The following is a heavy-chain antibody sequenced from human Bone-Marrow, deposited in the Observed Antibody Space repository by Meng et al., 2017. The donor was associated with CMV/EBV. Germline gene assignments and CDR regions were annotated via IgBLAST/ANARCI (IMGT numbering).Heavy chain of an antibody. CDR3: ARVYCSSTSCLNAEYIQH. V-gene: IGHV3-30*02. J-gene: IGHJ1*01. CDR1: GFTFSADG. Sequence: GGSLRLSCVASGFTFSADGMHWVRQPPGKGLQWVAFIRYDGSHQYYEDSVKGRFTISRDNAKNTLYLQMNSLRAEDTAVYYCARVYCSSTSCLNAEYIQHWGQGTLVTVSS. D-gene: IGHD2-2*01. CDR2: IRYDGSHQ.